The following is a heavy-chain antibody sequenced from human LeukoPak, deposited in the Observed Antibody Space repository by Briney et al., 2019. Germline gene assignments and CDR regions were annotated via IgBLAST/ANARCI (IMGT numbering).Heavy chain of an antibody. J-gene: IGHJ3*02. CDR2: ISGDGGST. CDR1: GFTFDDYA. D-gene: IGHD3-22*01. V-gene: IGHV3-43*02. CDR3: AITYYYDTPDAFDI. Sequence: GGSLRLSCAASGFTFDDYAMHWVRQAPGKGLEWVSLISGDGGSTYYADSVKGRFTISRDNSKNSLYLQMNSLRTEDTALYYCAITYYYDTPDAFDIWGQGTMVTVSS.